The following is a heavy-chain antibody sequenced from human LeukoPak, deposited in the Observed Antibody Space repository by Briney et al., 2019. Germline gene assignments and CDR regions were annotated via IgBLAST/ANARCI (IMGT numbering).Heavy chain of an antibody. J-gene: IGHJ4*02. CDR3: ARGGIQLWLAGRQFDY. V-gene: IGHV4-4*02. D-gene: IGHD5-18*01. CDR1: GGSISSSNW. Sequence: SETLSLTCAVSGGSISSSNWWGWVRQPPGKGLEWIGEINHSGSTNYNPSLKSRVTTSVDTSKNQFSLKLSSVTAADTAVYYCARGGIQLWLAGRQFDYWGQGTLVTVSS. CDR2: INHSGST.